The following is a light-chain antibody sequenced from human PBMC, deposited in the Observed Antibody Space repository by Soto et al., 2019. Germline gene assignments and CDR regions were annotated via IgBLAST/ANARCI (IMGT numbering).Light chain of an antibody. J-gene: IGKJ1*01. Sequence: EIVMTQSPATLSVSPGERGTLSCRASQSVSSNFAWYQQKPGQAPRLLIYDASTRATGIPARFSGSGSGTEFTLTISSLQSEDFAVYYCQQYKKWPRTFGHGTKVDIK. CDR1: QSVSSN. CDR2: DAS. CDR3: QQYKKWPRT. V-gene: IGKV3-15*01.